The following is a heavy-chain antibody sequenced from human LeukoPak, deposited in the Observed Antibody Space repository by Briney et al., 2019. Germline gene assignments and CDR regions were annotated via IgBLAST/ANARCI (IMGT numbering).Heavy chain of an antibody. J-gene: IGHJ5*02. V-gene: IGHV4-59*08. CDR3: ATVVGTTERWFDP. CDR2: IYYSGNT. Sequence: PSETLSLTCTVSGGSISSYYWSWIRQPPGKGLECIGYIYYSGNTNYNPSLKSRVTISVDTSKNQFSLKLNSVTAADTAVYYCATVVGTTERWFDPWGQGTLVTVSS. CDR1: GGSISSYY. D-gene: IGHD1-26*01.